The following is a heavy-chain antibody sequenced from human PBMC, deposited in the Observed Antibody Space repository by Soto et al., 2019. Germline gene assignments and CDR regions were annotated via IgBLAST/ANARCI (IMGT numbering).Heavy chain of an antibody. V-gene: IGHV4-30-4*01. J-gene: IGHJ4*02. Sequence: SETLSLTCTVSGDSISSGDYYWSWIRQPPGKGLEWIGCIYYSGNTYYNPSLKRRFSISVDTSKNQFSLQLSSVTVADTAVYYCATDLPIFSPQLDYWGQGTLVTVSS. CDR1: GDSISSGDYY. CDR3: ATDLPIFSPQLDY. CDR2: IYYSGNT. D-gene: IGHD3-9*01.